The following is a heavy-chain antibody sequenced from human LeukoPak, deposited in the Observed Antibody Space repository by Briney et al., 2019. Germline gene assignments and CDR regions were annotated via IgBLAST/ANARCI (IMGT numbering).Heavy chain of an antibody. CDR2: IIPIFGTP. J-gene: IGHJ6*02. CDR3: ARGSGTITMVRGVFYGMDV. CDR1: GGTFSSYG. Sequence: SVKVSCKASGGTFSSYGISWVRQAPGQRLEWMGGIIPIFGTPNYAQKFQGRVTITADESTSTAYMELSSLRSEDTAVYYCARGSGTITMVRGVFYGMDVWGQGTTVTVSS. V-gene: IGHV1-69*13. D-gene: IGHD3-10*01.